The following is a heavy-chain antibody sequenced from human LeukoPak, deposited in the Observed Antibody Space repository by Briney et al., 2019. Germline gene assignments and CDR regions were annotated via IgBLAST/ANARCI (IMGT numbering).Heavy chain of an antibody. V-gene: IGHV4-39*01. CDR1: GGSISSSSYY. J-gene: IGHJ4*02. CDR3: ARLLKGYFDY. CDR2: IYYSGST. Sequence: KSSETLSLTCTVSGGSISSSSYYWGWIRQPPGKGLEWIGSIYYSGSTYYNSSLKSRVTISVDTSKNQFSLKLSSVTAADTAVYYCARLLKGYFDYWGQGTLVTVSS.